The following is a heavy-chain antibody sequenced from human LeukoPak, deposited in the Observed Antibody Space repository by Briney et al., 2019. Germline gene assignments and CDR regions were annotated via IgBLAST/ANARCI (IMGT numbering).Heavy chain of an antibody. CDR1: GGSISSHY. J-gene: IGHJ4*02. V-gene: IGHV4-59*11. CDR3: ATIKRGNIYGYFNF. Sequence: SETLSLTCTVSGGSISSHYWSWIRQPPGKGLEWIGYMFDSGSTKDNLSLESRVTLAADTSKNQFSLRLSSVTAADTAVYYCATIKRGNIYGYFNFWGQGILVTVSS. D-gene: IGHD5-18*01. CDR2: MFDSGST.